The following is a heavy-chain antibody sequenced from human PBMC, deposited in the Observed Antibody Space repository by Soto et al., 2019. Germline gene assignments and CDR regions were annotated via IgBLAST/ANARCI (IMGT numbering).Heavy chain of an antibody. CDR1: GFTFNNYA. D-gene: IGHD6-13*01. V-gene: IGHV3-23*01. CDR2: ISGSAGST. CDR3: AKAGGAAGTVDYFDY. Sequence: GGSLRLSCAASGFTFNNYAINWVRQSPGKGLEWVSVISGSAGSTYYADSVKGRFTITRDNSKNTLYLQMSSLRAEDTAVYYCAKAGGAAGTVDYFDYWGQGTLVTVSS. J-gene: IGHJ4*02.